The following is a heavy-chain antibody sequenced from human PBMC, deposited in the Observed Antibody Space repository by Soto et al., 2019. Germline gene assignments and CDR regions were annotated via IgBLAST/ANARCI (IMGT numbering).Heavy chain of an antibody. CDR3: AATIGLYYYYYYMDV. Sequence: PSETLSLTCAVYGGSFSGYYWSWIRQPPGKGLEWIGEINHSGSTNYNPSLKSRVTISVDTPKNQFSLKLSSVTAADTAVYYCAATIGLYYYYYYMDVWGKGTTVTVSS. CDR2: INHSGST. V-gene: IGHV4-34*01. J-gene: IGHJ6*03. CDR1: GGSFSGYY.